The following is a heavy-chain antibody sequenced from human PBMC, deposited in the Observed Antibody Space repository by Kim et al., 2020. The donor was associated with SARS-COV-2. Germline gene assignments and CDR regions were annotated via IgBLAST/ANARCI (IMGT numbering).Heavy chain of an antibody. CDR2: IYYSGST. D-gene: IGHD3-10*01. J-gene: IGHJ6*02. CDR1: GGSISSYY. V-gene: IGHV4-59*13. CDR3: ARGRGDPRLLWFGESLVWYSGMDV. Sequence: SETLSLTCTVSGGSISSYYWSWIRQPPGKGLEWIGYIYYSGSTNYNPSLKSRVTISVDTSKNQFSLKLSSVTAADTAVYYCARGRGDPRLLWFGESLVWYSGMDVWGQGTTVTVSS.